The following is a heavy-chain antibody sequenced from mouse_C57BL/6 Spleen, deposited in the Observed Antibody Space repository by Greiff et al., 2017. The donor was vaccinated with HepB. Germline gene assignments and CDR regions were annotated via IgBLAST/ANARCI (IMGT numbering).Heavy chain of an antibody. V-gene: IGHV1-52*01. J-gene: IGHJ1*03. CDR3: ARRKDYYGSSWYFDV. CDR1: GYTFTSYW. Sequence: VQLQESGAELVRPGSSVKLSCKASGYTFTSYWMHWVKQRPIQGLEWIGNIDPSDSETHYNQKFKDKATLTVDKSSSTAYMQLSSLTSEDSAVYYCARRKDYYGSSWYFDVWGTGTTVTVSS. D-gene: IGHD1-1*01. CDR2: IDPSDSET.